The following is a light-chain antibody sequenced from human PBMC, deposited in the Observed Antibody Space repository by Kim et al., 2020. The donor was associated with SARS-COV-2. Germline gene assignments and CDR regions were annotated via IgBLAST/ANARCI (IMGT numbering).Light chain of an antibody. V-gene: IGKV3-15*01. CDR3: QQYKSWPT. Sequence: SVSPRERASLSCRASQSVDTSLAWYQQKPGQAPRLLIVAASTRATGILGRFSGSGSGTEFTLTISSLQSEDFAVYYCQQYKSWPTFGQGTRLEIK. CDR2: AAS. CDR1: QSVDTS. J-gene: IGKJ5*01.